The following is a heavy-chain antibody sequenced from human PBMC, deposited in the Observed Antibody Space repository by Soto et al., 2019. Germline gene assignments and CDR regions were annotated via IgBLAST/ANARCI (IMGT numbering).Heavy chain of an antibody. V-gene: IGHV4-59*02. CDR3: ARGANYSYYHGIDV. Sequence: QVQLQESGPGLVKPSETLSLTCSVSGGSVNDYYWSWVRQPPGKGLEWIGFVYYIGSTNYNTSLKSRVTIAVDTSKNQASLKLRSMNAADTAVYYCARGANYSYYHGIDVWGQGTTVTVSS. D-gene: IGHD1-26*01. CDR2: VYYIGST. CDR1: GGSVNDYY. J-gene: IGHJ6*02.